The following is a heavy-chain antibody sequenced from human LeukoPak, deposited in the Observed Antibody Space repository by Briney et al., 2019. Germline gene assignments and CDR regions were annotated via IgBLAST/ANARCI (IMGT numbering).Heavy chain of an antibody. CDR2: INHSGST. CDR1: GGSFSGYY. D-gene: IGHD4-17*01. V-gene: IGHV4-34*01. CDR3: AREETTHFDY. Sequence: SETLSLTCAVYGGSFSGYYWSWIRQPPGKGLEWIGEINHSGSTNYNPSLKSRVAISVDTSKNQLSLKLSSATAADTAVYYCAREETTHFDYWGQGTLVTVSS. J-gene: IGHJ4*02.